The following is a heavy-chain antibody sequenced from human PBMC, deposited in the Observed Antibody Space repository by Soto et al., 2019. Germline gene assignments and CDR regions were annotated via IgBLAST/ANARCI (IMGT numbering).Heavy chain of an antibody. D-gene: IGHD3-10*01. CDR3: ARASYGSGSMSPLHVEAFDI. CDR2: IYYRGNT. CDR1: GGPISSDGDY. J-gene: IGHJ3*02. V-gene: IGHV4-31*03. Sequence: QVQLQESGPGLVRASQTLSLTCTVSGGPISSDGDYWTWIRQLPGKGLEWIGYIYYRGNTYYNPALNSRVTISVDTSANQFSLRLSSVTAADTAVYYCARASYGSGSMSPLHVEAFDIWGQGTMVTVSS.